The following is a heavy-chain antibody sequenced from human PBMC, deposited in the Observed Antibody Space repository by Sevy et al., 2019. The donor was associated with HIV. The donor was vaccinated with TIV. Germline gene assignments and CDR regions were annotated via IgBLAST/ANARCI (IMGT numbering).Heavy chain of an antibody. CDR2: INSDGSTK. Sequence: GGSLRLSCAASGFTFSNSWMHWVRQVPGKGLVWVSYINSDGSTKTYADSVKGRFTISRDNAKNTVYLQMNSLRAEDTAVYYCARDSSYALDVWGQGTTVTVSS. V-gene: IGHV3-74*03. CDR3: ARDSSYALDV. CDR1: GFTFSNSW. J-gene: IGHJ6*02.